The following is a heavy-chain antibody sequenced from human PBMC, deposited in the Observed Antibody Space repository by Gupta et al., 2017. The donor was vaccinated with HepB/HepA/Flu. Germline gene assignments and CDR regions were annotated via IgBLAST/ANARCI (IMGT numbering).Heavy chain of an antibody. CDR1: GYTFIGYY. J-gene: IGHJ4*02. Sequence: QVQLVQSGAEVKKPGASVKVSCKASGYTFIGYYVHWVRPVPGHELEWMGWLNHERGRTLYVLKLKSWITMTTDRSTSTSDMELGKLRTDGAAVYDCAGDYYHDRNGSLYLCRVTGVTVSS. CDR2: LNHERGRT. D-gene: IGHD3-22*01. CDR3: AGDYYHDRNGSLY. V-gene: IGHV1-2*04.